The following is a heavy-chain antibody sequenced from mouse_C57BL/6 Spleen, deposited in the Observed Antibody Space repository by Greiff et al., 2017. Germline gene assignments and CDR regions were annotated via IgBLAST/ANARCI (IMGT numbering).Heavy chain of an antibody. D-gene: IGHD1-1*01. CDR1: GYAFSSSW. V-gene: IGHV1-82*01. J-gene: IGHJ2*01. CDR3: ARDGSSYFDY. Sequence: VQLQQSGPELVKPGASVKISCKASGYAFSSSWMNWVKQRPGKGLEWIGRIYPGDGDTNYNGKFKGKATLTADKSSSTAYMQLSSLTSEGSAVYFCARDGSSYFDYWGQGTTLTVSS. CDR2: IYPGDGDT.